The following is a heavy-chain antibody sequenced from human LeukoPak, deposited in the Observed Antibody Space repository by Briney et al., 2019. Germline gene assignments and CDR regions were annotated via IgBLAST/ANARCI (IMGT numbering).Heavy chain of an antibody. D-gene: IGHD2-15*01. CDR2: INPNSGGT. CDR3: ARDDSGGLGGYYFDY. J-gene: IGHJ4*02. Sequence: GASVKVSCKASGYTFTGYYMHWVRQAPGQGLEWVGWINPNSGGTNYAQKFQGRVTMTRDTSISTAYMELSRLRSDDTAVYYCARDDSGGLGGYYFDYWGQGTLVTVSS. V-gene: IGHV1-2*02. CDR1: GYTFTGYY.